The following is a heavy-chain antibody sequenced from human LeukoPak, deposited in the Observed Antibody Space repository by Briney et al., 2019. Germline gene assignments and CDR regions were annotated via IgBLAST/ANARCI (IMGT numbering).Heavy chain of an antibody. CDR3: ARDLGGHYDYVWGSYRGGYFDY. V-gene: IGHV3-48*01. D-gene: IGHD3-16*01. CDR1: GFTFSTYS. Sequence: GGSLRLSCAASGFTFSTYSMNWVRQAPGKGLEWVSYISASSGTIYYADSTKGRFTISRDNAKNSLYLQMNSLRAEDTAVYYCARDLGGHYDYVWGSYRGGYFDYWGQGTLVTVSS. J-gene: IGHJ4*02. CDR2: ISASSGTI.